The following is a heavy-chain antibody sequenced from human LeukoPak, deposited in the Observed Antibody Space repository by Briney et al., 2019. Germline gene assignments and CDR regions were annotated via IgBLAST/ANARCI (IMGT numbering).Heavy chain of an antibody. D-gene: IGHD3-10*01. CDR2: IRTKAFGGAT. CDR1: GFTFGDYG. CDR3: TGSFGELSFFDY. V-gene: IGHV3-49*04. Sequence: GGSLRLSCTASGFTFGDYGLSWVRQAPGKGLEWVGFIRTKAFGGATEYAASVKGRFTLSRDDSKSVAYLQMNSLKTEDTAVYFCTGSFGELSFFDYWGQGTLVTVSS. J-gene: IGHJ4*02.